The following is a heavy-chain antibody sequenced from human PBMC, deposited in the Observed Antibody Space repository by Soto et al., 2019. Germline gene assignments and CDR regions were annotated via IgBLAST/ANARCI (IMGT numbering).Heavy chain of an antibody. V-gene: IGHV3-30*03. CDR2: ISYDGSNK. Sequence: QVQLVESGGGVVQPGRSLRLSCAASGFTFSSYGMHWVRQAPGKGLEWVAVISYDGSNKYYADSVKGRFTISRDNSKNTLYLQMNSLRAEDTAVYYCATSGSTLGPFDYWGQGTLVTVSS. CDR1: GFTFSSYG. CDR3: ATSGSTLGPFDY. J-gene: IGHJ4*02. D-gene: IGHD1-26*01.